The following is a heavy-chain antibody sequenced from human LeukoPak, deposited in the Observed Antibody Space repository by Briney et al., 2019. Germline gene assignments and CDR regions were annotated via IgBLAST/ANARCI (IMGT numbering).Heavy chain of an antibody. J-gene: IGHJ6*02. D-gene: IGHD6-13*01. CDR2: IKQDGSEG. V-gene: IGHV3-7*01. Sequence: GGSLRLSCAASGFTFSSYWMSWVRQAPGKGLEWVANIKQDGSEGFYVDSAKGRFTISRDNSKNTLYLQMNSLRAEDTAVYYCARDRYGSSWTSPSYGMDVWGQGTTVTVSS. CDR1: GFTFSSYW. CDR3: ARDRYGSSWTSPSYGMDV.